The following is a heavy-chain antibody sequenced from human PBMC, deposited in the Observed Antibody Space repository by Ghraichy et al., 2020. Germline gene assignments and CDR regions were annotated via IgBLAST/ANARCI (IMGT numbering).Heavy chain of an antibody. D-gene: IGHD2-15*01. CDR1: GFTLSGFG. Sequence: LSLTCVGSGFTLSGFGMNWVRQSPGKGLEWVSYSSSSGRSTFYADSVKGRFTIPRDNAKNSLSLQMNSLRDEDTAVYYCARASMVVRFYYYNGMDVWGQGTTVTVSS. V-gene: IGHV3-48*02. CDR3: ARASMVVRFYYYNGMDV. CDR2: SSSSGRST. J-gene: IGHJ6*02.